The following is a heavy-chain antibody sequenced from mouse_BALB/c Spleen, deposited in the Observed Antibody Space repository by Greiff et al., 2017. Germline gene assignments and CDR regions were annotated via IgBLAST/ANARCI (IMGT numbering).Heavy chain of an antibody. J-gene: IGHJ3*01. Sequence: VKLVESGAELVRPGSSVKISCKASGYAFSSYWMNWVKQRPGQGLEWIGQIYPGDGDTNYNGKFKGKATLTEDKSSSTAYMQLSSLTSEDSAVYFCARAGYDGYLFAYWGQGTLVTVSA. CDR2: IYPGDGDT. CDR3: ARAGYDGYLFAY. D-gene: IGHD2-3*01. V-gene: IGHV1-80*01. CDR1: GYAFSSYW.